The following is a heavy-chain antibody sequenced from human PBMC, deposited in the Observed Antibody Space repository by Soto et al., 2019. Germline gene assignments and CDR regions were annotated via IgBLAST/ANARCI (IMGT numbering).Heavy chain of an antibody. Sequence: VSGGSISSYYWSWIRQPPGKGLEWIGYIYYSGSTNYNPSLKSRVTISVDTSKNQFSLKLSSVTAADTAVYDCATETRQQLEAAYYYGMDVWGQGTTVTAP. CDR1: GGSISSYY. J-gene: IGHJ6*02. CDR3: ATETRQQLEAAYYYGMDV. D-gene: IGHD6-13*01. CDR2: IYYSGST. V-gene: IGHV4-59*01.